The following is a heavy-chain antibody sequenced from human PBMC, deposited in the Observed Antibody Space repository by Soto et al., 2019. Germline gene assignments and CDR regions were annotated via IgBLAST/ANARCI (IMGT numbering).Heavy chain of an antibody. CDR1: GGSISSYY. J-gene: IGHJ4*02. CDR3: YDLDYFNY. V-gene: IGHV4-59*01. D-gene: IGHD5-12*01. CDR2: IYYSGST. Sequence: SETLSLTCTVSGGSISSYYWSWIRQPPGKRLEWIGYIYYSGSTNYNPSLKSRVTISVDTSKNQFSLKLSSVTAADHDEDFGYDLDYFNYWGRGTLVTVSS.